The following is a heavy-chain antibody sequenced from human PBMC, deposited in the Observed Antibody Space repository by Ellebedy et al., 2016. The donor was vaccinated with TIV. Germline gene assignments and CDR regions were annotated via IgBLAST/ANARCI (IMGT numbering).Heavy chain of an antibody. J-gene: IGHJ5*02. CDR3: ARGPWQPNWFDP. D-gene: IGHD6-13*01. Sequence: AASVKVSCKTSGGTFTTYGFTWVRQAPGQGLEWMGGIIPKFGTANYAQKFQGRVTITADESTSTAYMELSSLRFEDTAVYYCARGPWQPNWFDPWGQGTLVTVSS. V-gene: IGHV1-69*13. CDR2: IIPKFGTA. CDR1: GGTFTTYG.